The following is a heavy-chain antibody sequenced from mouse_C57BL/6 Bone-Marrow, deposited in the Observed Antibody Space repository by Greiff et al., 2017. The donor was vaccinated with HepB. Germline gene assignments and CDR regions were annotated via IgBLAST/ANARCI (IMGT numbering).Heavy chain of an antibody. Sequence: QVQLQQPGAELVKPGASVKMSCKASGYTFTSYWITWVKQRPGQGLEWIGDIYPGSGSTNYNEKFKSKATLTVDKSSSTAYMQLSSLTSEDSAVYYCARGDYGSSYDYAMDYWGQGTSVTVSS. J-gene: IGHJ4*01. CDR1: GYTFTSYW. D-gene: IGHD1-1*01. CDR3: ARGDYGSSYDYAMDY. V-gene: IGHV1-55*01. CDR2: IYPGSGST.